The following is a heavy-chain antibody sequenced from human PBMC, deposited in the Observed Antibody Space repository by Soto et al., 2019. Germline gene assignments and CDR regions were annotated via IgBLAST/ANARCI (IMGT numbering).Heavy chain of an antibody. V-gene: IGHV3-23*01. Sequence: VQLLESGGGLVQPGGSLRLSCAASGFTFSSYAMSWVRQAPGKGLEWVSAISGSGGSTYYADSVKGRFTISRDNSKNTLYLQMNSLRAEDTAVYYCAKDLPDIVVVVAATQGNWGQGTLVTVSS. CDR1: GFTFSSYA. D-gene: IGHD2-15*01. CDR2: ISGSGGST. J-gene: IGHJ4*02. CDR3: AKDLPDIVVVVAATQGN.